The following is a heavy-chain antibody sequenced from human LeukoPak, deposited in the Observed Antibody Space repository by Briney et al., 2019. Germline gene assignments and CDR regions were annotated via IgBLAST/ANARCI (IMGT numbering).Heavy chain of an antibody. CDR2: TYYSGST. J-gene: IGHJ6*02. CDR1: GGSISSGGYY. D-gene: IGHD2-21*01. V-gene: IGHV4-31*03. Sequence: SETLSLTCTVSGGSISSGGYYWSWIRQHPGKGLEWIGYTYYSGSTYYNPSLKSRVTISVDTSKNQFSLKLSSVTAADTAVYYCARAPLGIDYYYYYGMDVWGQGTTVTVSS. CDR3: ARAPLGIDYYYYYGMDV.